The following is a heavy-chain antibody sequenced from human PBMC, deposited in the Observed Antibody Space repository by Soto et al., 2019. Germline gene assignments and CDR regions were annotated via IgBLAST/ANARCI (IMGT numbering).Heavy chain of an antibody. CDR2: INSDGSGT. CDR3: AGVYGRFDY. D-gene: IGHD2-8*01. V-gene: IGHV3-74*01. J-gene: IGHJ4*02. Sequence: EVQLVQSGGGLVQPGGSLRLSCAASGFTFSSYWMHWVRQVPGKGLVWVSRINSDGSGTRYADSVKGRFTISRDNAENTVDLQMNGRTAEDTSVYYCAGVYGRFDYWGQGTLVAVSA. CDR1: GFTFSSYW.